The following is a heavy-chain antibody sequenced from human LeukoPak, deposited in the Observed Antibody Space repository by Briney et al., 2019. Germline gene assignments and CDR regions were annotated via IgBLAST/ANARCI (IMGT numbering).Heavy chain of an antibody. J-gene: IGHJ3*02. CDR2: INPNSGGT. CDR3: ARVVVTDAFDI. V-gene: IGHV1-2*02. CDR1: GYTFTGYY. Sequence: ASVTVSCKASGYTFTGYYMHWVRQAPGQGLEWMGWINPNSGGTNYAQKFRGRVTMTRDTSISTAYMELSRLRSDDTAVYYCARVVVTDAFDIWGQGTMVTVSS. D-gene: IGHD3-22*01.